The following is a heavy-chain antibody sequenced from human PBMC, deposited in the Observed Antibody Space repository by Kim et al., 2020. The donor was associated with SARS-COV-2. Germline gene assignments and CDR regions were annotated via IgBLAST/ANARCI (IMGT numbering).Heavy chain of an antibody. D-gene: IGHD5-12*01. CDR3: ASVDSDIGDYNYYAMDV. V-gene: IGHV5-10-1*01. CDR2: IDPSDEYT. Sequence: GESLKISCKGSGYSYTSYWINWVRQMPGKGLEWMGRIDPSDEYTDYSPSFQGHVSISADRSISTAYLQWSRLKPSDTAIYYCASVDSDIGDYNYYAMDVWGQGTTVTVSS. CDR1: GYSYTSYW. J-gene: IGHJ6*02.